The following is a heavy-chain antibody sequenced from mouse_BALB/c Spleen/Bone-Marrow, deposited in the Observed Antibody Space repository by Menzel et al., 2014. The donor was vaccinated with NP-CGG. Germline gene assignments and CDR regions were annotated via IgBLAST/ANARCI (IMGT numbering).Heavy chain of an antibody. CDR3: ARRDYSFAY. Sequence: QVQLQQSGAELVRPGTSVKVSCKASGYAFTNYLIEWVKQRPGQGLEWIGVINPGSGGTNYNEKFKGKATLIADKSSSTAYMQLSSLTSDDSAVYFCARRDYSFAYWGQGTLVTVSA. D-gene: IGHD2-13*01. CDR2: INPGSGGT. V-gene: IGHV1-54*01. J-gene: IGHJ3*01. CDR1: GYAFTNYL.